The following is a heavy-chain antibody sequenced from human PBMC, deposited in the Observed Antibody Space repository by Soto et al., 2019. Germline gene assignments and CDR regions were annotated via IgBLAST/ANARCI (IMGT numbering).Heavy chain of an antibody. D-gene: IGHD3-3*01. CDR2: ISGSGGST. J-gene: IGHJ4*02. CDR1: GFTFSSYP. Sequence: PGGSLRLSCAASGFTFSSYPMSWVRQAPGKGLEWVSAISGSGGSTYYADSVKGRFTISRDNSKNTLYLQMNSLRAEDTAVYYCAKPSTSGSDYFEYWGQGTLVTVSS. CDR3: AKPSTSGSDYFEY. V-gene: IGHV3-23*01.